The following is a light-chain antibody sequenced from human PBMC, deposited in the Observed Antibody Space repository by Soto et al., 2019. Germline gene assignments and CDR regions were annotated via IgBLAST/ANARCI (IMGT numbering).Light chain of an antibody. CDR2: AAS. CDR3: QKYTSAPLT. J-gene: IGKJ1*01. V-gene: IGKV1-27*01. Sequence: DIQITQSPSSLSSSVGDRVTITCRASQSATNYLNWYQQKPGKAPKLLIYAASTLQSGVLSRFSGSGSGTDFTLTISSLQPEDVATYYCQKYTSAPLTFGQGTKVDI. CDR1: QSATNY.